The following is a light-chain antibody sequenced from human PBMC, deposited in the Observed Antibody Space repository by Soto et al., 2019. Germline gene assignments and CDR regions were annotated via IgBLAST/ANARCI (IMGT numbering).Light chain of an antibody. CDR2: DVS. V-gene: IGLV2-14*01. Sequence: SVLTQPASVSGTPGQSITISCTGTSSDVGRYNYVSWYQQHPGKAPKLMIHDVSNRPSGVSDRFSGSKSDNTASLTISGLQAEVVADYYCSSYTSSSTLYAFGTGTNVTDL. J-gene: IGLJ1*01. CDR1: SSDVGRYNY. CDR3: SSYTSSSTLYA.